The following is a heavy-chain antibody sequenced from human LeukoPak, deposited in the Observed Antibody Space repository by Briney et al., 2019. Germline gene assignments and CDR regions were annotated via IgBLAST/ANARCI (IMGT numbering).Heavy chain of an antibody. CDR2: IYHSGST. D-gene: IGHD6-19*01. CDR1: GGSISSGGYS. V-gene: IGHV4-30-2*01. CDR3: ARAESVAGPGAFDI. Sequence: SETLSLTCAVSGGSISSGGYSWSWIRQPPGKGLEWIGYIYHSGSTYYNPSLKSRVTISVDRSKNQCSLKLSSVTAADTAVYYCARAESVAGPGAFDIWGQGTMVTVSS. J-gene: IGHJ3*02.